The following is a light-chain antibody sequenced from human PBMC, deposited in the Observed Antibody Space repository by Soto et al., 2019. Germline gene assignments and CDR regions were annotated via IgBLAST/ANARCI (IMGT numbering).Light chain of an antibody. J-gene: IGLJ3*02. CDR1: SSDVGAYNS. Sequence: QSVLTQPPSASGSPGQSVTISCTGTSSDVGAYNSVSWYQQHPGKAPSLMIYEVXXXXXXXXXRXXGSKSGNMASLTVSGLQAXDXXDYYCNSHGGSNNFWVFGGGTKLTVL. CDR2: EVX. CDR3: NSHGGSNNFWV. V-gene: IGLV2-8*01.